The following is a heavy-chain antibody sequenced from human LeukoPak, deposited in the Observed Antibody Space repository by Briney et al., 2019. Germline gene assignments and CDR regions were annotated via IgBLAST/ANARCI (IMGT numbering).Heavy chain of an antibody. CDR2: TYYRSKWYN. J-gene: IGHJ6*02. V-gene: IGHV6-1*01. CDR3: ARVGGDYGDCYMHMDV. D-gene: IGHD4-17*01. Sequence: SQTLSLTCAISGDSVSSNSAAWNWIRQSPSRGLEWLGRTYYRSKWYNDYAVSVKSRITINPDTSKNQFSLQLNSVTPEDTAVYYCARVGGDYGDCYMHMDVWGQGTTVTVSS. CDR1: GDSVSSNSAA.